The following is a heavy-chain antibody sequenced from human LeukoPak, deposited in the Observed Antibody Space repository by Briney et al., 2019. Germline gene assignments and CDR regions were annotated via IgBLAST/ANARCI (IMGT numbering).Heavy chain of an antibody. D-gene: IGHD3-10*02. CDR2: IRQDGTEI. CDR3: ARCSSRRSASDY. J-gene: IGHJ4*02. CDR1: GFTFSSHW. Sequence: GGSLRLSCAASGFTFSSHWMIWVRQAPGKGLEWVANIRQDGTEIYYVDSVKGRFTISRDNAKNSLYPQMNSLRADDTAVYYCARCSSRRSASDYWGQGTLVTVSS. V-gene: IGHV3-7*01.